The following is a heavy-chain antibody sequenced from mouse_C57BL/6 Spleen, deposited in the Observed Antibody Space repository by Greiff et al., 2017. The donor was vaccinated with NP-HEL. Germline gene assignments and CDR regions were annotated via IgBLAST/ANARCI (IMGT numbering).Heavy chain of an antibody. V-gene: IGHV5-17*01. CDR3: ARWSTVVAEDYFDY. CDR2: ISSGSSTI. Sequence: EVQLQESGGGLVKPGGSLKLSCAASGFTFSDYGMHWVRQAPEKGLEWVAYISSGSSTIYYADTVKGRFTISRDNAKNTLFLQMTSLRSEDTAMYYCARWSTVVAEDYFDYWGQGTTLTVSS. D-gene: IGHD1-1*01. CDR1: GFTFSDYG. J-gene: IGHJ2*01.